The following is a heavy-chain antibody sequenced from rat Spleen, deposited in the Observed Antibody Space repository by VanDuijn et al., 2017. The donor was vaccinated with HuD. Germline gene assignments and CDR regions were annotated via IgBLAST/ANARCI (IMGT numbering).Heavy chain of an antibody. CDR1: GFTFSDFY. V-gene: IGHV5-29*01. Sequence: EVQLVESGGGLVQPGRSLKLSCAASGFTFSDFYMAWVRQAPTKGLEWVATISYDDRSTYYRDSVKGRFTISRDNTKNTLYLQMDNLRSEDTATYYCTRAGYLRDWYFDFWGQGALVTVSS. J-gene: IGHJ3*01. D-gene: IGHD2-2*01. CDR2: ISYDDRST. CDR3: TRAGYLRDWYFDF.